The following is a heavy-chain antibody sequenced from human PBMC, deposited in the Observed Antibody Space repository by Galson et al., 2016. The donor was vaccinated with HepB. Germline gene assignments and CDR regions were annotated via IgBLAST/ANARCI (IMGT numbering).Heavy chain of an antibody. J-gene: IGHJ5*02. Sequence: SVKVSCKASGYTFTGHYMHWVRQAPGQGLEWMGRINPNTGGTNHPQKFQGRVTMTRDTSSSTVYMELSRLRSDDTAVYYCARGTVGSWFDPWGQGTLVTVSS. CDR2: INPNTGGT. V-gene: IGHV1-2*06. D-gene: IGHD2-8*02. CDR3: ARGTVGSWFDP. CDR1: GYTFTGHY.